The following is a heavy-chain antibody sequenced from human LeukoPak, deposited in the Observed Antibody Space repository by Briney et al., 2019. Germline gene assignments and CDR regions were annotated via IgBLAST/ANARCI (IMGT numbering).Heavy chain of an antibody. V-gene: IGHV1-8*01. CDR2: MNPNSGNT. CDR1: GYTFTCYD. J-gene: IGHJ4*02. D-gene: IGHD3-10*01. Sequence: ASVKVSCKASGYTFTCYDINWVRQATGQGLEWMGWMNPNSGNTGYAQKFQGRVTMTRNTSISTAYMELSSLRSEDTAVYYRARVSNTMVRGEILDYWGQGTLVTVSS. CDR3: ARVSNTMVRGEILDY.